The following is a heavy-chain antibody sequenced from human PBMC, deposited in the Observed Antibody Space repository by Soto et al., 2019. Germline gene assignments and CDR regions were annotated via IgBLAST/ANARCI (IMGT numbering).Heavy chain of an antibody. J-gene: IGHJ6*03. D-gene: IGHD6-19*01. CDR2: IYSGGST. CDR3: ARGEVAVDARYYMDV. V-gene: IGHV3-66*01. Sequence: GKGLEWVSVIYSGGSTYYADSVKGRFTISRDNSKNTLYLQMNSLRAEDTAVYYCARGEVAVDARYYMDVWGNGSTVTVS.